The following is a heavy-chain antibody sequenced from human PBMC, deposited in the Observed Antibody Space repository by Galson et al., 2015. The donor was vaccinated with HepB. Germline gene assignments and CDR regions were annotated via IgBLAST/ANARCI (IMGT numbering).Heavy chain of an antibody. D-gene: IGHD3-16*01. CDR3: VKEGAWFGGDWFDP. J-gene: IGHJ5*02. CDR1: GFIFRHHA. Sequence: SLRLSCAGSGFIFRHHAMAWIRQAPGKGLEWVSGINGRGPTRSYSDAVKGHFSISRDNSKDTVFLQMDNLRPEDTAVYYCVKEGAWFGGDWFDPWGQGALVTVS. V-gene: IGHV3-23*01. CDR2: INGRGPTR.